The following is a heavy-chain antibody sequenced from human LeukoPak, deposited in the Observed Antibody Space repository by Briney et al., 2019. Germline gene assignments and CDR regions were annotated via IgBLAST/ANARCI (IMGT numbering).Heavy chain of an antibody. J-gene: IGHJ4*02. CDR3: ARDVVGATDY. CDR1: GGSISSSSYY. D-gene: IGHD2-15*01. V-gene: IGHV4-39*02. CDR2: IYYSGST. Sequence: SETLSLTCTVSGGSISSSSYYWGWIRQPPGKGLEWIGSIYYSGSTYYNPSLKSRVTISVDTSKNQFSLKLSSVTAADTAVYYCARDVVGATDYWGQGTLVTVSS.